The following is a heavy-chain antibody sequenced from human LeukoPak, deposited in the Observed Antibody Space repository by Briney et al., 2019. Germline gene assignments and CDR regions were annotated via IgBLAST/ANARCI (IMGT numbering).Heavy chain of an antibody. CDR2: ISSSSSTI. D-gene: IGHD2-15*01. CDR1: GFTFSSYS. CDR3: ARVVDFGKKFFDY. V-gene: IGHV3-48*01. Sequence: GGSLRLSCAASGFTFSSYSMNWVRQAPGKGLEWVSYISSSSSTIYYADSVKGRFTISRDNAKNSLYLQMNSLRAEDTAVYYCARVVDFGKKFFDYWGQGTLVTVSS. J-gene: IGHJ4*02.